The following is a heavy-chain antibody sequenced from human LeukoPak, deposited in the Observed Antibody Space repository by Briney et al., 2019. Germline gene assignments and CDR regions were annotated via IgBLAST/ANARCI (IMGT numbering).Heavy chain of an antibody. J-gene: IGHJ4*02. CDR2: IYHSGGT. CDR1: GYSISSGYY. CDR3: AGVGVRFMGAAIDY. Sequence: PSETLSLTCAVSGYSISSGYYWGWIRQPPGKGLEWIGSIYHSGGTYYNPSLKSRVTISVDTSKNQFSLKLSSVTAADTAVYYCAGVGVRFMGAAIDYWGQGTLVTVSS. D-gene: IGHD1-26*01. V-gene: IGHV4-38-2*01.